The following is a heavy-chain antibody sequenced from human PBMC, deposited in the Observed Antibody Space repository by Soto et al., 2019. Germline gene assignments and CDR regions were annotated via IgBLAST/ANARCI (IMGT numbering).Heavy chain of an antibody. CDR2: IVGSGDNT. D-gene: IGHD3-10*01. Sequence: GGSLRLSCAASGFAFSSYTMTWVRQAPGERLEWVSSIVGSGDNTYYADSVKGRFTISRDNSKTTLYLQMNSLRAEDTAVYYCAKYYYGSGSIRAFDIWGQGTMVTVSS. V-gene: IGHV3-23*01. CDR1: GFAFSSYT. CDR3: AKYYYGSGSIRAFDI. J-gene: IGHJ3*02.